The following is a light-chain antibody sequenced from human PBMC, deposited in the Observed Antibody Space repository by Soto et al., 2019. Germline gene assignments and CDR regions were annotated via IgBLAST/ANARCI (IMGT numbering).Light chain of an antibody. J-gene: IGKJ4*01. Sequence: DIQMTQSPSSLSASVGDRITIPSQASQDINKYLNWYQQKLGKAPKLLIYDASNLQRGVPSRFSGSGSGTHFSLSISSLQPEDIATYYCQQSENGPLTFGGGTKVEIK. CDR2: DAS. V-gene: IGKV1-33*01. CDR1: QDINKY. CDR3: QQSENGPLT.